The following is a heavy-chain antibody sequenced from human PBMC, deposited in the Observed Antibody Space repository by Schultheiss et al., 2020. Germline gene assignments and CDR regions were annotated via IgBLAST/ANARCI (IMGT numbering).Heavy chain of an antibody. CDR3: ARGLATVTQFDY. J-gene: IGHJ4*02. Sequence: SQPLSLTCAVYGGSFSGYYWSWIRQPPGKGLEWIGEINHSGSTNYNPSLKSRVTISVDTSKNQFSLKLSSVTAADTAVYYCARGLATVTQFDYWGQGTLVTVSS. CDR1: GGSFSGYY. D-gene: IGHD4-17*01. V-gene: IGHV4-34*01. CDR2: INHSGST.